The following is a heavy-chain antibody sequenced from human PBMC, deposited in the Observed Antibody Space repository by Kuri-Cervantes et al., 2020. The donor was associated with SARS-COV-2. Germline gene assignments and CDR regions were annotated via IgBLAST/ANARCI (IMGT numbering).Heavy chain of an antibody. J-gene: IGHJ4*02. V-gene: IGHV1-2*02. CDR2: INPNSGGT. Sequence: ASVTVSCKASGFAFTGYYMHWVRQAPGQGLEWMGWINPNSGGTNYAQKFQGRVTMTRDTSISTAYMELSRLRSDDTAVYYCARDMYYYDSSGYYYPLGYWGQGTLVTVSS. CDR1: GFAFTGYY. CDR3: ARDMYYYDSSGYYYPLGY. D-gene: IGHD3-22*01.